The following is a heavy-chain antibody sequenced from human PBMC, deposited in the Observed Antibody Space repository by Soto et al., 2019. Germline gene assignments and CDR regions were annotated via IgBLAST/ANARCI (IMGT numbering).Heavy chain of an antibody. D-gene: IGHD3-22*01. CDR3: ASHYYDSSGYYYGPFDY. Sequence: GGSLRLSCAASGFTFSSYAMSWVRQAPGKGLEWVSAISGSGGSTYYADSVKGRFTISRDNSKNTLYLQMNSLRAEDTAVYYCASHYYDSSGYYYGPFDYWGQGTQVTISS. V-gene: IGHV3-23*01. J-gene: IGHJ4*02. CDR1: GFTFSSYA. CDR2: ISGSGGST.